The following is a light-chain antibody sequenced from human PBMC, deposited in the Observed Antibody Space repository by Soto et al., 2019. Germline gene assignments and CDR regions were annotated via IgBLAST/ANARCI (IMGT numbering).Light chain of an antibody. CDR3: QQSSNIPWT. V-gene: IGKV1-39*01. CDR2: SAS. Sequence: DIQMTQSPSSLSASVGDSVTITCRTSQHVDRYLSWYQQIPGRAPKLLIYSASSLVSGVPPRFRGSASGTEFTLSISSLQREDFATYFCQQSSNIPWTF. CDR1: QHVDRY. J-gene: IGKJ5*01.